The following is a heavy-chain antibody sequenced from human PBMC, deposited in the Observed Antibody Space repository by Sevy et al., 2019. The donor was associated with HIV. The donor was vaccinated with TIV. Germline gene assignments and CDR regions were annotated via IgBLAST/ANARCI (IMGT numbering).Heavy chain of an antibody. J-gene: IGHJ4*02. CDR3: AGGIAVSQGNYFDY. Sequence: GGSLRLSCAASGFTFSSYAMHWVRQAPGKGLEYVSAISRNGGSTYYANSVKGRFTISRDNSKNTLYLQRGRLRAEDMAVYYCAGGIAVSQGNYFDYWGQGTLVTVSS. CDR1: GFTFSSYA. CDR2: ISRNGGST. D-gene: IGHD6-19*01. V-gene: IGHV3-64*01.